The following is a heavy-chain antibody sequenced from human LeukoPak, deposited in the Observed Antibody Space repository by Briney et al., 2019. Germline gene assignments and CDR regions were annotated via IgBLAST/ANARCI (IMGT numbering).Heavy chain of an antibody. Sequence: GGSLRLSCAASGFIFSSYWMHWVRQAPGKGLEWVAVISYDGSNKYYADSVKGRFTISRDNSKNTLYLQMNSLRAEDTAVYYCARDPDYGDYFRGSYFDYWGQGTLVTVSS. CDR1: GFIFSSYW. CDR2: ISYDGSNK. V-gene: IGHV3-30*03. CDR3: ARDPDYGDYFRGSYFDY. J-gene: IGHJ4*02. D-gene: IGHD4-17*01.